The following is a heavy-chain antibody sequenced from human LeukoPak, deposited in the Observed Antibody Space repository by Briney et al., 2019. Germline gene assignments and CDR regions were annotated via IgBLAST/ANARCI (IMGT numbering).Heavy chain of an antibody. CDR3: AQGGPGWGDYDYYYMDV. CDR1: GFTFSSYA. J-gene: IGHJ6*03. V-gene: IGHV3-23*01. D-gene: IGHD6-19*01. CDR2: ISGSGGSA. Sequence: PGGSLRLSCAASGFTFSSYAMSWVRQAPGKGLEWVSAISGSGGSAYYAGSVKGRFTISRDNSKNTLYLQMNSLRAEDTAVYYCAQGGPGWGDYDYYYMDVWGKGTTVTVSS.